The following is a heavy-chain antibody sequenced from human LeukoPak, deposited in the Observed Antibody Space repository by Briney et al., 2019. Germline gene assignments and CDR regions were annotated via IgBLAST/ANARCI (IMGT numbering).Heavy chain of an antibody. CDR3: ARGEYYDSSGYSQYFQH. Sequence: PGGSLRHSCAASGFTFNNYGMHWVRQAPGKGLEWVAIIWFDGSYKYYADSVKGRFTISRDNSKNTLYLQMNSLRAEDTAVYYCARGEYYDSSGYSQYFQHWGQGTLVTVSS. D-gene: IGHD3-22*01. CDR2: IWFDGSYK. J-gene: IGHJ1*01. V-gene: IGHV3-33*01. CDR1: GFTFNNYG.